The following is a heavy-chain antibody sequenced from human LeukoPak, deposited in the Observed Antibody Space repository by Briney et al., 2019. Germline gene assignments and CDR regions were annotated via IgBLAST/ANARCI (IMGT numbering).Heavy chain of an antibody. D-gene: IGHD2-15*01. Sequence: ASVKVSCKASGGTFSSYAISWVRRAPGQGLEWMGRIIPILGIANYAQKFQGRVTITADKSTSTAYMELSSLRSEDTAVYYCARDPVGYCSGGSCPDAFDIWGQGTMVTVSS. CDR3: ARDPVGYCSGGSCPDAFDI. CDR2: IIPILGIA. V-gene: IGHV1-69*04. CDR1: GGTFSSYA. J-gene: IGHJ3*02.